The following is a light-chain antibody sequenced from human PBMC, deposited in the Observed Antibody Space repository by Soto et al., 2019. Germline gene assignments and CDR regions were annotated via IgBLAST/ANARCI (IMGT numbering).Light chain of an antibody. CDR3: SSYTSSNSYV. J-gene: IGLJ1*01. Sequence: QSALTQPASVSGSPGQSIAFSCTGSSSDVGGYKYVSWYQQHPGKAPKLMIYDVSNRPSGVSDRFSGSKSGNTASLTISGLQSEDEADYYCSSYTSSNSYVFGTGTKVTVL. CDR1: SSDVGGYKY. V-gene: IGLV2-14*03. CDR2: DVS.